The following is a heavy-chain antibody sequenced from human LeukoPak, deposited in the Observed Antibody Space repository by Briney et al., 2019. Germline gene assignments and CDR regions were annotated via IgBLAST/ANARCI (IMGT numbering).Heavy chain of an antibody. CDR1: GFAFSTFA. CDR2: INGGGNTT. V-gene: IGHV3-23*01. D-gene: IGHD6-19*01. Sequence: PGGSLRLSSAASGFAFSTFAIGWVRQSPGKGLEWLSTINGGGNTTFYADSVKGRFTISRDNSKNTLYLHMDSLRPDDTAIYYCTKELHVAVAVADYYYFYMDVWGRGTAVTVSS. J-gene: IGHJ6*03. CDR3: TKELHVAVAVADYYYFYMDV.